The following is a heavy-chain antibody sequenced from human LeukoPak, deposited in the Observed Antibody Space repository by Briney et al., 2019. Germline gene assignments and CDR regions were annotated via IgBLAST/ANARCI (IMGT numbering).Heavy chain of an antibody. CDR1: GYTFTNYG. V-gene: IGHV1-18*03. D-gene: IGHD3-22*01. CDR3: ARGFGDSSGWDAFDI. CDR2: ISGYNGNT. Sequence: ASVKVSCKASGYTFTNYGLSWVRQAPGQGLEWMGWISGYNGNTKYSQEFQGRVTITRDTSASTAYMELSSLRSEDMAVYYCARGFGDSSGWDAFDIWGQGTMVTVSS. J-gene: IGHJ3*02.